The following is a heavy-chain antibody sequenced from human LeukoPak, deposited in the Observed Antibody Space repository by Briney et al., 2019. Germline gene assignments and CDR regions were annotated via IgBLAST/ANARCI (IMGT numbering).Heavy chain of an antibody. CDR2: LSGSDSST. V-gene: IGHV3-23*01. J-gene: IGHJ4*01. D-gene: IGHD3-16*01. CDR3: ARSLGD. CDR1: GFTFRSYA. Sequence: GGSLRLSCAASGFTFRSYAMSWVRQAPGKGLEWVSTLSGSDSSTYYADSVKGRFIISRDNSKNTLYLQMNSLSAEDTAVYYCARSLGDWGQGTLVSVSS.